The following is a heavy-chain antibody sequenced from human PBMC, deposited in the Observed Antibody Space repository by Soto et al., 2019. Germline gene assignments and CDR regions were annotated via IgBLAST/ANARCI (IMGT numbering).Heavy chain of an antibody. CDR1: GFTFSSYG. V-gene: IGHV3-30*18. CDR3: AKDRENWNDSWFDP. Sequence: GGSLRLSCAASGFTFSSYGMHWVRQAPGKGLEWVAVISYDGSNKYYADSVKGRFTISRDNSKNTLYLQMNSLRAEDTAVYYCAKDRENWNDSWFDPWGQGT. CDR2: ISYDGSNK. D-gene: IGHD1-1*01. J-gene: IGHJ5*02.